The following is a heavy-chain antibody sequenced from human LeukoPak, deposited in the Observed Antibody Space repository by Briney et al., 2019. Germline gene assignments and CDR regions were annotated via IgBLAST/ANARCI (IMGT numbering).Heavy chain of an antibody. D-gene: IGHD1-26*01. CDR3: IRGAASGSYYGFDV. V-gene: IGHV3-23*01. CDR2: ISNNGGYT. Sequence: GGSLRLSCAASGFTFSSYAMGWVRQAPGKGLEWVSAISNNGGYTYYADSVQGRFTISRDNSKSTLCLQMNSLKTEDTAVYYCIRGAASGSYYGFDVWGQGATVTVSS. J-gene: IGHJ6*02. CDR1: GFTFSSYA.